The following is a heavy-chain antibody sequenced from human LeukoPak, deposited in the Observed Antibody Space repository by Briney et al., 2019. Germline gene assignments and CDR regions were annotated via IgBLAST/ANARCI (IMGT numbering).Heavy chain of an antibody. V-gene: IGHV3-21*03. Sequence: GGSLRLSCAASGFTFSTYSMNWVRQAPGKGLEWVSSISSSGSYIYYADSVEGRFTISRDNAKNSLYLQMNSLRAEDTAVYYCARDALYSSSSEGDFDYWGQGTLVTVSS. CDR1: GFTFSTYS. CDR3: ARDALYSSSSEGDFDY. CDR2: ISSSGSYI. J-gene: IGHJ4*02. D-gene: IGHD6-6*01.